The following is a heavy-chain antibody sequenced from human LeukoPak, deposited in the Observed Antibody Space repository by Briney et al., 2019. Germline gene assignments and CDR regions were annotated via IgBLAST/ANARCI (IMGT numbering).Heavy chain of an antibody. D-gene: IGHD3-10*01. CDR3: ARDGRRHGSGSYSVGFDY. J-gene: IGHJ4*02. CDR2: INPSGDFR. Sequence: ASVKVSCKASGYTFGTHWMHWVRQAPGQGLEWMGIINPSGDFRSYAQKFQGRVTVTRDMSTRTVYMELSDLEPEDTAVYYCARDGRRHGSGSYSVGFDYWGQGTLVTVSS. V-gene: IGHV1-46*01. CDR1: GYTFGTHW.